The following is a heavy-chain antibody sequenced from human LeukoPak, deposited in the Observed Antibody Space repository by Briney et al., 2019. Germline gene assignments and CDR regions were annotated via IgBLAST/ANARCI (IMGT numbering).Heavy chain of an antibody. Sequence: GGSLRLSCAASGFTVSSNYMSWVRQAPGKGLEWVSVIYTGGSTHSADSVKGRFTISRDDSRNTLYLQMNSLRVEDTAVYYCARHSSITALFHAFDIWGESLMLPVSS. CDR3: ARHSSITALFHAFDI. J-gene: IGHJ3*02. CDR1: GFTVSSNY. CDR2: IYTGGST. V-gene: IGHV3-53*01. D-gene: IGHD5-12*01.